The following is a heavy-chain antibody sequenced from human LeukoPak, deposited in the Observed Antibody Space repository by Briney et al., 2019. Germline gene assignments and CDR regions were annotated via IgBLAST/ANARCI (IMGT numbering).Heavy chain of an antibody. D-gene: IGHD6-19*01. CDR3: ARDVGIAVAGTEDYYYYGMDV. Sequence: PSETLSLTCTVSGGSISSYYWSWIRQPPGKGLEWIGYIYYSGSTNYNPSLKSRVTISVDTSKNQFSLKLSSVTAADTAVYYCARDVGIAVAGTEDYYYYGMDVWGQGTTVTVSS. J-gene: IGHJ6*02. CDR2: IYYSGST. CDR1: GGSISSYY. V-gene: IGHV4-59*01.